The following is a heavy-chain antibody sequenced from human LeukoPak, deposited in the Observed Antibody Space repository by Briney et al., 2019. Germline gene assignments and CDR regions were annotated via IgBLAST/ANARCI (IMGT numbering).Heavy chain of an antibody. Sequence: GGSLRLSCAASGFTFSDYDMNWVRQAPGKGLEWVSSISSSSIYVSYADSVKGRYTISRDNAKNSLYLQMNSLRAEDTAVYYCARDAREGHGYGHEAGWFDPWGQGTLVTVSS. D-gene: IGHD5-18*01. CDR1: GFTFSDYD. J-gene: IGHJ5*02. V-gene: IGHV3-21*01. CDR2: ISSSSIYV. CDR3: ARDAREGHGYGHEAGWFDP.